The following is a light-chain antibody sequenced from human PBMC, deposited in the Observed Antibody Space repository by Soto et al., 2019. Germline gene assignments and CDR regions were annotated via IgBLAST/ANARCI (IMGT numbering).Light chain of an antibody. J-gene: IGKJ4*01. CDR3: QQYASYMLT. CDR2: DVS. V-gene: IGKV1-5*01. Sequence: DIQMTQFPSTLSANVGDRVIITCRASQSVTKWLAWYQQKPGEAPRLLIYDVSTLETGVQSRFSGSGSGTECTLTISSLQPEDAATYFCQQYASYMLTFGGGTKV. CDR1: QSVTKW.